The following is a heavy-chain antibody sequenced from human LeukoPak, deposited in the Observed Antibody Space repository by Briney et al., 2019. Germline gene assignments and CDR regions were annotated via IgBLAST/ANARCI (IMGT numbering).Heavy chain of an antibody. CDR3: ARDRSYYTFDY. J-gene: IGHJ4*02. CDR1: GYSISTDYH. Sequence: SETLSLTCAVPGYSISTDYHWGWIRQPPGKGLEWIGAMHHSGSTYYNPSLKSRVTISVDTSKNQVSLKLNSVTAADTAVYYCARDRSYYTFDYWGQGTLVVVSA. CDR2: MHHSGST. V-gene: IGHV4-38-2*02. D-gene: IGHD3-10*01.